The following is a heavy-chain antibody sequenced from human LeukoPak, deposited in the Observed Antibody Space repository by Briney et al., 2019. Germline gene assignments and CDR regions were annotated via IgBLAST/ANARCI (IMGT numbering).Heavy chain of an antibody. J-gene: IGHJ1*01. Sequence: GASVKVSCKASGYTFTGYYMHWVRQAPGQGLEWMGWISAYNGNTNYAQKLQGRVTMTTDTSTSTAYMELRSLRSDDTAVYYCARGAAVVTPAEYFQHWGQGTLVTVSS. CDR1: GYTFTGYY. CDR2: ISAYNGNT. CDR3: ARGAAVVTPAEYFQH. D-gene: IGHD4-23*01. V-gene: IGHV1-18*04.